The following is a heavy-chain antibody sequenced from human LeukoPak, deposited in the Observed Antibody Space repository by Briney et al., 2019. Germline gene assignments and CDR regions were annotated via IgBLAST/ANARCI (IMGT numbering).Heavy chain of an antibody. CDR1: GDSISSYS. D-gene: IGHD6-13*01. CDR2: VYYSGST. Sequence: SETLSLTCTVSGDSISSYSWSWIRQPPGKGLEWIGYVYYSGSTNYNPSLKSRVTISADTSKNQFFLKVRSVTAADTAVYYCARDPPQPGITAAGYFDLWGRGTLVTVSS. V-gene: IGHV4-59*01. J-gene: IGHJ2*01. CDR3: ARDPPQPGITAAGYFDL.